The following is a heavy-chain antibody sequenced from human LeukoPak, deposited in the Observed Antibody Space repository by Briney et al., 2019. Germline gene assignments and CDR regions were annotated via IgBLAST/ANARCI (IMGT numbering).Heavy chain of an antibody. CDR1: GYTFTSYV. J-gene: IGHJ5*02. CDR3: ARDNSVRDEAWWFNP. D-gene: IGHD5-24*01. V-gene: IGHV1-46*01. CDR2: ISPRGGST. Sequence: GASVKVSCKASGYTFTSYVISWVRQSAEQGGEGRGVISPRGGSTACARTCRGGGTLTRDMSTSTDHLELSSLKSEDTAVYYCARDNSVRDEAWWFNPWGQGTLVTVSS.